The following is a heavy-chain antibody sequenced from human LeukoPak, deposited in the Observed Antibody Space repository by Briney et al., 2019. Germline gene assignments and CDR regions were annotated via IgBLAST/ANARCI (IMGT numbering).Heavy chain of an antibody. CDR2: IYYSGST. Sequence: SETLSLTCTVAGGSISNSYWSWIRQPPGKGLEWIGYIYYSGSTNYNPSLKSRVTISVDTSKNQFSLRLTSVTAADTAVYYCATTINYYDSSGHYYNWFDPWGQGTLVTVSS. V-gene: IGHV4-59*01. CDR1: GGSISNSY. J-gene: IGHJ5*02. CDR3: ATTINYYDSSGHYYNWFDP. D-gene: IGHD3-22*01.